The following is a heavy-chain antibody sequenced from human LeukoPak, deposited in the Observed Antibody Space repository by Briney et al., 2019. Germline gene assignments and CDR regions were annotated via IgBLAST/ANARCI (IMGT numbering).Heavy chain of an antibody. Sequence: ASVKVSCKASGYTLTGYYMHWVRQAPGQGLEWMGWINPNSGGTNYAQKFQGWVTMTRDTSISTAYMELSRLRSDDTAVYYCARSRGLVTFDAFDIWGQGTMVTVSS. CDR2: INPNSGGT. D-gene: IGHD3/OR15-3a*01. J-gene: IGHJ3*02. CDR1: GYTLTGYY. V-gene: IGHV1-2*04. CDR3: ARSRGLVTFDAFDI.